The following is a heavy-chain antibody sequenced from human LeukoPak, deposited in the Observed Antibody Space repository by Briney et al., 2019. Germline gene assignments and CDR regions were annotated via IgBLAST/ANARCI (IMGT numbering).Heavy chain of an antibody. D-gene: IGHD5-12*01. J-gene: IGHJ4*02. CDR1: GGTFNNYA. CDR3: AREPIYCGYECPYFDY. Sequence: PGASVKVSCKAPGGTFNNYAISWVRQAPGQGLEWMGRIIPIIDEILYAKMFQGRVTISADKSTTTAYMELSSLRFDDTAVYYCAREPIYCGYECPYFDYWGQGTLVTVSS. V-gene: IGHV1-69*04. CDR2: IIPIIDEI.